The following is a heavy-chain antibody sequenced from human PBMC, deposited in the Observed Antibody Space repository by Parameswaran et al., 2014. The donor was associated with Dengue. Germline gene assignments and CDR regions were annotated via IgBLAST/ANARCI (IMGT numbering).Heavy chain of an antibody. D-gene: IGHD3-10*01. J-gene: IGHJ4*02. CDR2: INHSGST. CDR3: ARRGMVRERKTPFDY. V-gene: IGHV4-34*01. Sequence: WIRQPPGKGLEWIGEINHSGSTNYNPSLKSRVTISVDTSKNQFSLKLSSVTAADTAVYYCARRGMVRERKTPFDYWGQGTLVTVSS.